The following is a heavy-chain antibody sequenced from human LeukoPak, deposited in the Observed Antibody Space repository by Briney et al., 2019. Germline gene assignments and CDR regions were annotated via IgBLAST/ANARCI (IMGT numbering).Heavy chain of an antibody. CDR3: ARHSGLRSPLGV. D-gene: IGHD3-3*01. CDR1: GFTFSSYS. CDR2: ISSSSSYI. Sequence: GGSLRLSCAASGFTFSSYSMNWVRQAPGKGLEWVSSISSSSSYIYYADSVKGRFTISRDNAKNSLYLQMNSLRAEDTAVYYCARHSGLRSPLGVWGKGTTVTVSS. J-gene: IGHJ6*04. V-gene: IGHV3-21*01.